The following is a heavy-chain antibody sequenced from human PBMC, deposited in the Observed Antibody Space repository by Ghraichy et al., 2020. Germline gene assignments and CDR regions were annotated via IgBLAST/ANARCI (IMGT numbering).Heavy chain of an antibody. Sequence: GSLRLSCAASGFTFSSYAMNWVRQAPGKGLEWVSVISGSGGSTYYANSVKGRFTISRDNSKTTLSLQMNSLRAEDTAVYYCAKTRDTCGGVIADFGYWGQGTLVNGSS. CDR2: ISGSGGST. J-gene: IGHJ4*02. CDR1: GFTFSSYA. CDR3: AKTRDTCGGVIADFGY. D-gene: IGHD3-16*02. V-gene: IGHV3-23*01.